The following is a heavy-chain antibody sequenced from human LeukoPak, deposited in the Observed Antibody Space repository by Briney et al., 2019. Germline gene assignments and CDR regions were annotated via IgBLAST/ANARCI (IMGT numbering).Heavy chain of an antibody. J-gene: IGHJ4*02. CDR1: GGSISSYY. V-gene: IGHV4-59*01. CDR3: ATALRGDCSGGSCYPVSFDY. CDR2: IYYSGST. D-gene: IGHD2-15*01. Sequence: PSETLSLTCTVSGGSISSYYWSWIRQPPGKGLEWIGYIYYSGSTNYNPSLKSRVTISVDTSKNQFSLKLSSVTAADTAVYYCATALRGDCSGGSCYPVSFDYWGQGTLVTVSS.